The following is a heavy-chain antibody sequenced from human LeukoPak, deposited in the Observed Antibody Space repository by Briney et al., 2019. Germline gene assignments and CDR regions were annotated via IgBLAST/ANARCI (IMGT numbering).Heavy chain of an antibody. V-gene: IGHV3-21*04. D-gene: IGHD6-13*01. CDR3: ARQGYIAAAGVDY. Sequence: PGGSLRLSCAASGFTFTSYSMNWVRQAPGKGLEWVSSISSSSSYIYYADSVKGRFTISRDNAKNSLYLQMNSLRAEDTALYYCARQGYIAAAGVDYWGQGTPVTVSS. CDR2: ISSSSSYI. CDR1: GFTFTSYS. J-gene: IGHJ4*02.